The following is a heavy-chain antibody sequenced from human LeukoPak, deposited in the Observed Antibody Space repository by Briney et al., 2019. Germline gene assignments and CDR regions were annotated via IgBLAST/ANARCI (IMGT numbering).Heavy chain of an antibody. Sequence: GGSLRLSCATSGFTFSSYAMSWVRQAPGKGLEWVSAISGSGGSTYYADSVRGRFTISRDNSKNTLSLQMSSLRAEETAVYYCAKVDSSGWYGGVAFDIWGQGTVVIVSS. CDR3: AKVDSSGWYGGVAFDI. V-gene: IGHV3-23*01. CDR2: ISGSGGST. J-gene: IGHJ3*02. CDR1: GFTFSSYA. D-gene: IGHD6-19*01.